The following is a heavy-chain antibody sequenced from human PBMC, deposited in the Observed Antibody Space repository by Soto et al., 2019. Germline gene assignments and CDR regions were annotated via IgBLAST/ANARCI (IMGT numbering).Heavy chain of an antibody. J-gene: IGHJ3*01. D-gene: IGHD6-13*01. V-gene: IGHV3-7*03. CDR1: GFTFSNYW. CDR2: IKSDGSDK. Sequence: PGASLRLSCAASGFTFSNYWMSWVRQAPGMGLEWVANIKSDGSDKYYVDSVKGPFTISSDSTKNSLSLQMNRRRAEDTAVYYCARDRDSSSLFDFLGQGTMVTVSS. CDR3: ARDRDSSSLFDF.